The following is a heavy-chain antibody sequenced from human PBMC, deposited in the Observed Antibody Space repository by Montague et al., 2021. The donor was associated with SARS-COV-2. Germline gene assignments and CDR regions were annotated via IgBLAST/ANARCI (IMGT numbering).Heavy chain of an antibody. J-gene: IGHJ4*02. Sequence: SLRLSCAASGFTFSSYSMNWVRQAPGKGLEWVSSISSSSSYIYYADSVKGRFTISRDNAKNSLYLQMNSLRAEDTAVYHCARSTYYYDSSGSYYFDYWGQGTLVTVSS. CDR1: GFTFSSYS. CDR2: ISSSSSYI. CDR3: ARSTYYYDSSGSYYFDY. D-gene: IGHD3-22*01. V-gene: IGHV3-21*01.